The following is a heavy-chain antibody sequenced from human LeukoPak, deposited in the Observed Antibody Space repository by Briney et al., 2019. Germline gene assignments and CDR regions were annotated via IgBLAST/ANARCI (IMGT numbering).Heavy chain of an antibody. CDR2: INAGSGNT. D-gene: IGHD2-15*01. Sequence: ASVKVSCKASGYTFTSYAMHWVRQARGQWLEWMGWINAGSGNTKDAQNFQGRATISRDTSASTAYMELSSLTSEDTVVYYCARDSGEYYFDYWGQGTLVTVSS. CDR1: GYTFTSYA. V-gene: IGHV1-3*01. CDR3: ARDSGEYYFDY. J-gene: IGHJ4*02.